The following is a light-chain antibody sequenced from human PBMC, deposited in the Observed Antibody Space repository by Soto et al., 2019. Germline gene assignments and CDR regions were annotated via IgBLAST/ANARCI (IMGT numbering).Light chain of an antibody. CDR3: QQNLNAPPT. CDR2: WAS. J-gene: IGKJ4*01. CDR1: QSALYISNNKNY. V-gene: IGKV4-1*01. Sequence: DIVMTQSPDSLAVSLGERATINCKSSQSALYISNNKNYLAWYQKKSGGPPKLIIYWASTGESGVPDRFSGSGSGKDFTLTITSLQAEEVAVYYCQQNLNAPPTFGGGTKV.